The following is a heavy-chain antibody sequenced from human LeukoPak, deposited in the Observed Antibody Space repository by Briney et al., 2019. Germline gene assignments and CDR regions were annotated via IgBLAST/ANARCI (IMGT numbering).Heavy chain of an antibody. CDR3: ARKTTAGPTKAAFDI. CDR2: INHSGST. CDR1: GGSFSGYY. J-gene: IGHJ3*02. D-gene: IGHD2-21*02. Sequence: SETLSLTCAVYGGSFSGYYWSWIRQPPGKGLEWIGEINHSGSTNYNPSLKSRVTMSVDTSRNQFSLKLSSVTAVDTAVYYCARKTTAGPTKAAFDIWGQGTMVAVST. V-gene: IGHV4-34*01.